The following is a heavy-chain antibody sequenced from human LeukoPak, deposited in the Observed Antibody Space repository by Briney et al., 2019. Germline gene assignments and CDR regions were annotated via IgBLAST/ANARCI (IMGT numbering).Heavy chain of an antibody. CDR1: GGSISSSSYY. CDR2: IYYSGST. CDR3: ARQRITMIVVVIRRSYYFDY. V-gene: IGHV4-39*01. D-gene: IGHD3-22*01. J-gene: IGHJ4*02. Sequence: SETLSLTCTVSGGSISSSSYYWGWIRQPPGKGLEWIGSIYYSGSTYYNPSLKSRVTISVDTSKNQFSLKLSSVTAADTAVYYCARQRITMIVVVIRRSYYFDYWGQGTLVTVSS.